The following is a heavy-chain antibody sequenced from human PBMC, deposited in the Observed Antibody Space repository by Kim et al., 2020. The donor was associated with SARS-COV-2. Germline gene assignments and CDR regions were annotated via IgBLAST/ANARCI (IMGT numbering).Heavy chain of an antibody. D-gene: IGHD3-10*01. CDR2: IYDSGST. Sequence: SETLSLTCTVSGGSLSSHYWSWIRQAPGKGLEWIGYIYDSGSTTYNPSLRSRVTISVDMSEKQLSLWLNSVTAADTAVYYCARTFYDSGTYYFYFDSWGQGTLVTVSS. V-gene: IGHV4-59*08. CDR3: ARTFYDSGTYYFYFDS. J-gene: IGHJ4*02. CDR1: GGSLSSHY.